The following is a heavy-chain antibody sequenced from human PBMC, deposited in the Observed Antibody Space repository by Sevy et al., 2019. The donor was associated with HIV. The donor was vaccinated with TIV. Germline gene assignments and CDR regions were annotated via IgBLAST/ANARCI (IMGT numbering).Heavy chain of an antibody. CDR3: AILGVDCVSTNCYGMRSLSFDF. J-gene: IGHJ4*02. D-gene: IGHD2-2*01. CDR2: ISYDGSSK. V-gene: IGHV3-30-3*01. CDR1: GFTFSSFA. Sequence: GGSLRLSCAASGFTFSSFAMHWVRQAPGKGLEWVAVISYDGSSKYYPDPVEGRFTISRDNAKNTLYLQMNRLRPEDTAVYFCAILGVDCVSTNCYGMRSLSFDFWGQGTLVTVSS.